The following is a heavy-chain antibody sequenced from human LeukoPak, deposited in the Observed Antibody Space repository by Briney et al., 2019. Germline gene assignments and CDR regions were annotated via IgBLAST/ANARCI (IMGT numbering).Heavy chain of an antibody. V-gene: IGHV3-9*01. D-gene: IGHD6-13*01. CDR2: ISWNSGSI. Sequence: GGSLRLSCAASGFTFDDYAMHWVRQAPGKGLEWVSGISWNSGSIGYADSVKGRFTISRDNAKNSLYLQMNSLRAEDTAVYYCASWVAAGMEFDYWGQGTLVTVSS. CDR1: GFTFDDYA. CDR3: ASWVAAGMEFDY. J-gene: IGHJ4*02.